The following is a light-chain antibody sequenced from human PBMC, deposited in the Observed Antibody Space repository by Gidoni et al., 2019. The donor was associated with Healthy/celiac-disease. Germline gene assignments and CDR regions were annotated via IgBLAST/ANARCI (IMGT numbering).Light chain of an antibody. CDR1: QSVSSY. Sequence: EIVLTQSPATLSLFPGERATLSCRASQSVSSYLAWYQQKPGHAPRPLIYDASNRATGIPARFSGSGARTDFTLTISSLEPEDFAVYYCQQRSNWHTFGQGTKLEIK. V-gene: IGKV3-11*01. CDR2: DAS. J-gene: IGKJ2*01. CDR3: QQRSNWHT.